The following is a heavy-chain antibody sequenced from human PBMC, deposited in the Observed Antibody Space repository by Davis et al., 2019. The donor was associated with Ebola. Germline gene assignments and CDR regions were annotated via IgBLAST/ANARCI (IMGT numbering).Heavy chain of an antibody. CDR2: INWNGGST. Sequence: GESLKISCAASGFTFDDYGMSWVRQAPGKGLEWVSGINWNGGSTGYADSVKGRFTISRDNAKNSLYLQMNSLRAEDTALYHCARVFGPSGGYCSSTSCHNWFDPWGQGTLVTVSS. D-gene: IGHD2-2*01. CDR1: GFTFDDYG. CDR3: ARVFGPSGGYCSSTSCHNWFDP. J-gene: IGHJ5*02. V-gene: IGHV3-20*01.